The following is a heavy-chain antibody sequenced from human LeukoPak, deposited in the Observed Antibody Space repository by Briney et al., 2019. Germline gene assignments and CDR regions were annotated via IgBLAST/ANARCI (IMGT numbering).Heavy chain of an antibody. CDR1: GFTFSSYD. CDR2: ISSSGGNI. J-gene: IGHJ4*02. V-gene: IGHV3-48*03. Sequence: PGGSLRLSCAASGFTFSSYDMKWVRQAPGKGLEWVSHISSSGGNICYADSVKGRFTISRDNAKNSLYLQMNSLRAEDTAVYYCASGLRYTILGGDYYWGQGTLVTVSS. D-gene: IGHD3-3*01. CDR3: ASGLRYTILGGDYY.